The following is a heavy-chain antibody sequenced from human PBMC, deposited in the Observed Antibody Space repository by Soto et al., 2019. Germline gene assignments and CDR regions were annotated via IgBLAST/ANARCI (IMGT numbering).Heavy chain of an antibody. J-gene: IGHJ3*01. V-gene: IGHV3-53*01. D-gene: IGHD1-1*01. CDR3: APWHEREHAFDV. CDR1: GLTISGKKY. CDR2: LYDVDGS. Sequence: DVQLVESGGGLIQPGESLRLSCAAFGLTISGKKYVAWVRQAPGKGLEWVSALYDVDGSFYADSVTGRFTTSSNSSKTTVYLQMNDLRPDDTAVYYCAPWHEREHAFDVWGQGTTVTISS.